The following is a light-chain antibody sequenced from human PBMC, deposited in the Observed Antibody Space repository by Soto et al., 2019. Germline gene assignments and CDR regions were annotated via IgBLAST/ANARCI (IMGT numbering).Light chain of an antibody. V-gene: IGKV3D-20*01. J-gene: IGKJ2*03. Sequence: EIVLTQSPATLSSSPGERATISCWASQSVSSCSLAWYQHKPDLAPRLLVYGATSRATFVPARFSGGGAGTDFTLTITRMEPEYFAVYYYHHYGNSLPYSFGQGTKLEIK. CDR2: GAT. CDR3: HHYGNSLPYS. CDR1: QSVSSCS.